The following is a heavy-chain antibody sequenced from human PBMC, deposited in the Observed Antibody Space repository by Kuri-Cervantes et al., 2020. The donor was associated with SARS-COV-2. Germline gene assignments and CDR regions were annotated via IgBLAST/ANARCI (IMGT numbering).Heavy chain of an antibody. CDR3: ARARRYSGYGLDWGL. CDR2: IHHSGTT. V-gene: IGHV4-39*01. J-gene: IGHJ3*01. Sequence: GSLRLSCTVSGGSISSTSYYWGWTRQPPGKGLEWIGTIHHSGTTYYNPSLESRVTISVDTSKNQFSLKLSSVTAADTAVYYCARARRYSGYGLDWGLWGQGTMVTVSS. D-gene: IGHD5-12*01. CDR1: GGSISSTSYY.